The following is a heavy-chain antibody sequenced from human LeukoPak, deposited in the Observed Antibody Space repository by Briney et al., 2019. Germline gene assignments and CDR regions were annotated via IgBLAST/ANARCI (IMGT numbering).Heavy chain of an antibody. V-gene: IGHV3-23*01. J-gene: IGHJ4*02. CDR1: GFTFSSYA. D-gene: IGHD3-22*01. Sequence: GGSLRLSCAASGFTFSSYAMGWVRQAPGKGLEWVSAISGSGGSTYYADSVKGRFTISRDNSKNTLYLQMNSLRAEDTAVYYCARGDVFTMIVVVMDYWGQGTLVTVSS. CDR2: ISGSGGST. CDR3: ARGDVFTMIVVVMDY.